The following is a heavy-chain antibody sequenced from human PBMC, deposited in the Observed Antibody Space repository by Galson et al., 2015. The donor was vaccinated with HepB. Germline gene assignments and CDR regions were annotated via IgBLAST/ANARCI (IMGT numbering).Heavy chain of an antibody. J-gene: IGHJ5*02. D-gene: IGHD2-15*01. CDR3: ATGREGYCSGGSCPGWFDP. CDR2: IYYSGST. V-gene: IGHV4-59*01. CDR1: GGSISSYY. Sequence: SETLSLTCTVSGGSISSYYWSWIRQPPGKGLEWIGYIYYSGSTNYNPSLKSRVTISVDTSKNQFSLKLSSVTAADTAVYYCATGREGYCSGGSCPGWFDPWGQGTLVTVSS.